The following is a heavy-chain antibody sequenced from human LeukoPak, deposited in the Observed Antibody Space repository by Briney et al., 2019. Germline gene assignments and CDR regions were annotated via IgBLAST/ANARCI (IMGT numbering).Heavy chain of an antibody. D-gene: IGHD3-10*01. CDR1: GGSISSSSYY. V-gene: IGHV4-39*01. J-gene: IGHJ4*02. Sequence: PSETLSLTCTVSGGSISSSSYYWGWIRQPPGKGLEWIGSIYYSGSTYYNPPLKSRVTISVDTSKNQFSLKLSSVTAADTAVYYCARQSRRSYYYGSGSYYNYWGQGTLVTVSS. CDR3: ARQSRRSYYYGSGSYYNY. CDR2: IYYSGST.